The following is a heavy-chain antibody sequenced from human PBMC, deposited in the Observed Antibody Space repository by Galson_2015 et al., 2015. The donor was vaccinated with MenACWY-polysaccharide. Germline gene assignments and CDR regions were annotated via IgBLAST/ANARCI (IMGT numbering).Heavy chain of an antibody. V-gene: IGHV3-23*01. CDR2: ISGSGIDI. Sequence: SLRLSCAASGFSITSYAVNWVCQAPGKGLEWVGVISGSGIDIRYADSVKGRFTISRDTSKSTLYLQMDSVRAEDTAKYYCAKSSQWGAVAVGSFDHWGQGTLVTVSS. CDR3: AKSSQWGAVAVGSFDH. CDR1: GFSITSYA. J-gene: IGHJ4*02. D-gene: IGHD6-13*01.